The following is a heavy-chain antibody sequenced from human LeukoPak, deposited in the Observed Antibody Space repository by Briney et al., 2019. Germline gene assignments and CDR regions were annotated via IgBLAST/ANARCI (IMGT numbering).Heavy chain of an antibody. J-gene: IGHJ4*02. CDR1: GFTFSSYA. CDR3: AKIAGGWFGELLSHYYFDY. Sequence: PGGSLRLSCAAPGFTFSSYAMSWVRQAPGKGLEWVSAISGSGGSTYYADSVKGRFTISRDNSKNTLYLQMNSLRAEDTAVYYCAKIAGGWFGELLSHYYFDYWGQGTLVTVSS. V-gene: IGHV3-23*01. D-gene: IGHD3-10*01. CDR2: ISGSGGST.